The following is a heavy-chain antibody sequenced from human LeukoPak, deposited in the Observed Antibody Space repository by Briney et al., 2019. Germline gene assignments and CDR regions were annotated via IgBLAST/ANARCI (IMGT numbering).Heavy chain of an antibody. Sequence: GGVLRLSCVASGFTFSNYWRNWVRQAPGKGLEWVANIKPDGGEQYYVDSVKGRFTISRDNADNSLYLQLSSLRAEDTAVYYCAREQRTFDYWGQGILVTVSS. CDR2: IKPDGGEQ. V-gene: IGHV3-7*03. CDR1: GFTFSNYW. J-gene: IGHJ4*02. D-gene: IGHD5-24*01. CDR3: AREQRTFDY.